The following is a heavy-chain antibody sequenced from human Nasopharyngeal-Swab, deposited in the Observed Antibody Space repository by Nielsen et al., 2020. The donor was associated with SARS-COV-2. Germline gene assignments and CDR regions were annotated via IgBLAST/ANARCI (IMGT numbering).Heavy chain of an antibody. V-gene: IGHV3-7*01. CDR3: ASRGYSSGWMGWGQQYYFDY. CDR2: IKQDGSEK. CDR1: GFTFDDYA. Sequence: GGSLRLSCAASGFTFDDYAMHWVRQAPGKGLEWVANIKQDGSEKYYVDSVKGRFTISRDNAKNSLYLQMSSLRAEDTAVYYCASRGYSSGWMGWGQQYYFDYWGQGTLVTVSS. D-gene: IGHD6-19*01. J-gene: IGHJ4*02.